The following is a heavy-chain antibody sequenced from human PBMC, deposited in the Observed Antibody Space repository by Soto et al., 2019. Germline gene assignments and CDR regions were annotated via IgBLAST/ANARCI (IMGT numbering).Heavy chain of an antibody. CDR2: ISAYNGNT. Sequence: GASVKVSCKASGYTFTSYGIGWVRQAPGQGLEWMGWISAYNGNTNYAQKLQGRVTMTTDTSTSTAYMELRSLRSDDTAVYYCARDPGIVVVVADKINWFDPWGQGTLVTVSS. D-gene: IGHD2-15*01. V-gene: IGHV1-18*01. CDR1: GYTFTSYG. CDR3: ARDPGIVVVVADKINWFDP. J-gene: IGHJ5*02.